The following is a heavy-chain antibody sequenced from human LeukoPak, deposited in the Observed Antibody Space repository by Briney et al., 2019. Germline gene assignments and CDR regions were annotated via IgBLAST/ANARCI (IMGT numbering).Heavy chain of an antibody. D-gene: IGHD6-19*01. V-gene: IGHV3-30*03. CDR2: ISYDGSNK. CDR1: GFTFSSYG. CDR3: ARGPNSSGFDY. J-gene: IGHJ4*02. Sequence: GGSLRLSCAASGFTFSSYGMHWVRQAPGKGLEWVAVISYDGSNKYYADSVKGRFTISRDNSKNTLYLQMNSLRAEDTAVYYCARGPNSSGFDYWGQGTLVTVSS.